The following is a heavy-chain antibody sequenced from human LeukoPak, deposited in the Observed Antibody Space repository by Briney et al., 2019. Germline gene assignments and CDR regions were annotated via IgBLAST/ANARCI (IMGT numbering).Heavy chain of an antibody. D-gene: IGHD2-2*02. CDR2: INHSGST. CDR3: ARQVVPAAIKTGWFDP. CDR1: GGSFSGYY. Sequence: PSETLSLTCAVYGGSFSGYYWSWIRQPPGKGLEWIGEINHSGSTNYNPSLKSRVTISVDTSKNQFSLKLSSVTAADTAVYYCARQVVPAAIKTGWFDPWGQGTLVTVSS. J-gene: IGHJ5*02. V-gene: IGHV4-34*01.